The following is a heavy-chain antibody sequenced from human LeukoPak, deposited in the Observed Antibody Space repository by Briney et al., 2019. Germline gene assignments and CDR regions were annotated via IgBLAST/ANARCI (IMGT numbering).Heavy chain of an antibody. J-gene: IGHJ4*02. CDR2: INPNSGGT. CDR1: GYTFTGYY. Sequence: GASVKVSCNASGYTFTGYYMHWVRQAPGQGLEWMGWINPNSGGTNYAQKFQGRVTMTRDTSISTAYMELSRLRSDDTAVYYCARDTHDILTGVDYWGQGTLVTVSS. D-gene: IGHD3-9*01. CDR3: ARDTHDILTGVDY. V-gene: IGHV1-2*02.